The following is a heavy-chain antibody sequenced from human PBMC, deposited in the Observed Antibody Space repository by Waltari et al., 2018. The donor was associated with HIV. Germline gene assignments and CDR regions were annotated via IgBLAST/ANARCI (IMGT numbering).Heavy chain of an antibody. Sequence: QVQLQQWGAGLLKPSETLSLTCAVYGGSFSGYYWSWIRQPPGKGLEWIGEINHSGSTNYNPSLKSRVTISVDTSKNQFSLKLSSVTAADTAVYYCASRGDPNPDNNWFDPWGQGTLVTVSS. V-gene: IGHV4-34*01. CDR1: GGSFSGYY. CDR3: ASRGDPNPDNNWFDP. D-gene: IGHD2-21*02. CDR2: INHSGST. J-gene: IGHJ5*02.